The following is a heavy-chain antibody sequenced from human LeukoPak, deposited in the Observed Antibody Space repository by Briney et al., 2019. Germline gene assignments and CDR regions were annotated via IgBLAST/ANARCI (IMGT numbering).Heavy chain of an antibody. CDR2: INHSGST. CDR3: ATGQYGGSYYFGY. D-gene: IGHD1-26*01. CDR1: GGSFSGYY. J-gene: IGHJ4*02. V-gene: IGHV4-34*01. Sequence: SQSLSLTCAVDGGSFSGYYCSWIRQPPGKGLEWIGEINHSGSTNYNPSLKSRVTISVATSKNQFSLKLSSATAADTAVYYCATGQYGGSYYFGYWGQGTLVTVSS.